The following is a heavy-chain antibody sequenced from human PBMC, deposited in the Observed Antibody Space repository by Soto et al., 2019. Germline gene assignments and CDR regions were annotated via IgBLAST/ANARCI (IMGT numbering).Heavy chain of an antibody. D-gene: IGHD4-17*01. J-gene: IGHJ2*01. CDR1: GGSISSGDYY. Sequence: QVQLQESGPGLVKPSQTLSLTCTVSGGSISSGDYYWSWIRQPPGKGLEWSGYIYYSGSTYYNPSLKSRVTISVDTSKNQFSLKLSSVTAADTAVYYCARRDYGDYFVGGYFDLWGRGTLITVSS. CDR2: IYYSGST. CDR3: ARRDYGDYFVGGYFDL. V-gene: IGHV4-30-4*01.